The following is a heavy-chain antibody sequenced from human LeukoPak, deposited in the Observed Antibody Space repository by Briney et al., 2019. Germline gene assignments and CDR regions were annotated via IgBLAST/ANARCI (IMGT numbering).Heavy chain of an antibody. CDR2: ISVYNGNT. CDR3: TSGDRYFDSTFDY. V-gene: IGHV1-18*01. CDR1: GYIFTDFG. J-gene: IGHJ4*02. Sequence: ASVKVSCKASGYIFTDFGVNWVRQAPGQGLEWIGWISVYNGNTTYTQKLQDRVTMTTDMSTHTAYMELRSLRSDNTAVYYCTSGDRYFDSTFDYWGRGTLVTVSS. D-gene: IGHD3-22*01.